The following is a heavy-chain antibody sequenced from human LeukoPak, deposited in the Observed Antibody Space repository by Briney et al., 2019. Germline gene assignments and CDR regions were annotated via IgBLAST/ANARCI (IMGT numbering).Heavy chain of an antibody. V-gene: IGHV5-51*01. CDR3: ARLPYCGGDCFPNWFDP. D-gene: IGHD2-21*02. CDR2: FYPGDSTI. Sequence: GESLKISCKASGYSFTSYWIGWVRQMPGKGPEWMGIFYPGDSTIRYSPTFQGQVTISADKSISTAYLQWTGLKASDTAMYYCARLPYCGGDCFPNWFDPWGQGTLVTVSS. CDR1: GYSFTSYW. J-gene: IGHJ5*02.